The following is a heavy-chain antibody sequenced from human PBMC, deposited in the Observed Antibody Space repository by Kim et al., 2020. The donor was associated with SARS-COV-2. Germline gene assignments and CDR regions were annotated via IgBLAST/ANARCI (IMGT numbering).Heavy chain of an antibody. J-gene: IGHJ3*02. CDR3: AREVSRAFDI. CDR2: TA. Sequence: TANYAQKFQGRVTITADESTSTAYMELSSLRSEDTAVYYCAREVSRAFDIWGQGTMVTVSS. V-gene: IGHV1-69*01.